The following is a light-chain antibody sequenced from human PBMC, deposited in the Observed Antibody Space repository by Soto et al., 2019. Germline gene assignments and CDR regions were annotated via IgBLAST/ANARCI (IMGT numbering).Light chain of an antibody. CDR3: QSYDSSRSGGV. CDR1: RSNIGAGYD. Sequence: QSVLTQPPSVAGAPGKRVTISCPGCRSNIGAGYDGHWYQQLPGTAPKLLIDGNSNRPSGVPDRFSGSKSGTSASRAITGLQAEDEADYYCQSYDSSRSGGVFGGGTKLTVL. V-gene: IGLV1-40*01. J-gene: IGLJ2*01. CDR2: GNS.